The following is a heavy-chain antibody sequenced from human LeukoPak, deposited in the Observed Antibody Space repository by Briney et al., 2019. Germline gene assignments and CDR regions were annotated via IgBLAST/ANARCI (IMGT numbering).Heavy chain of an antibody. CDR2: ISSSSSTI. Sequence: GGSLRLSCAASGFTFSDHYMDWVRQAPGKGLEWVSYISSSSSTIYYADSVKGRFTISRDNAKNSLYLQMNSLRAEDTAVYYCARDSALDTAMDTFDYWGQGTLVTVSS. V-gene: IGHV3-11*04. D-gene: IGHD5-18*01. CDR1: GFTFSDHY. CDR3: ARDSALDTAMDTFDY. J-gene: IGHJ4*02.